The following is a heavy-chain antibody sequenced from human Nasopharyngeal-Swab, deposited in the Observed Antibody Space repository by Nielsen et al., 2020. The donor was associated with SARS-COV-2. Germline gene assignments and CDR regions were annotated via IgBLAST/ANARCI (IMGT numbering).Heavy chain of an antibody. CDR1: GGSISSYY. D-gene: IGHD2-15*01. CDR3: ARAPYCSGGSCYYYYYMDV. V-gene: IGHV4-59*01. CDR2: IYYSGST. J-gene: IGHJ6*03. Sequence: SETLSLTCTVSGGSISSYYWSWIRQPPGKGLEWIGYIYYSGSTNYNPSLKSRVTISVDTSKNQFSLKLSSVTAADTAAYYCARAPYCSGGSCYYYYYMDVWGKGTTVTVSS.